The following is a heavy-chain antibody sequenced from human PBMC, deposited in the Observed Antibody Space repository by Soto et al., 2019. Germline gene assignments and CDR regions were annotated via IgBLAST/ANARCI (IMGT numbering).Heavy chain of an antibody. CDR3: ARDVHDSSGYYHLLGD. V-gene: IGHV3-33*01. J-gene: IGHJ4*02. D-gene: IGHD3-22*01. Sequence: QVQLVESGGGVVQPGRSLRLSCAASGFTFSSYGMHWVRQAPGKGLEWVAVIWYDGSNKYYADSVKGRFTISRDNSKNTLYLQMNSLRAEDTAVYYCARDVHDSSGYYHLLGDWGQGTLVTVSS. CDR2: IWYDGSNK. CDR1: GFTFSSYG.